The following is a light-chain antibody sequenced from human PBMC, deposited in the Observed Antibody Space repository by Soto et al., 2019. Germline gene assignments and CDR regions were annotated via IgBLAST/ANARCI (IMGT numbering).Light chain of an antibody. J-gene: IGLJ2*01. CDR3: QVWDIISDHVL. Sequence: SYELTQPPSVSVAPGQTARITCEGNNIGSKGVHWYQQKPGQAPVLVVYGDSDRPSGTPERFSGSDSGNTATLTIGGVEPGDDADYYCQVWDIISDHVLFAGGTKVTVL. V-gene: IGLV3-21*02. CDR1: NIGSKG. CDR2: GDS.